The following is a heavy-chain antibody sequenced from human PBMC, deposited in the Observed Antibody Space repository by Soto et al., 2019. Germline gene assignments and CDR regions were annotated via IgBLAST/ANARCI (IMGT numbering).Heavy chain of an antibody. CDR2: ISGSGVST. D-gene: IGHD2-15*01. V-gene: IGHV3-23*01. J-gene: IGHJ6*02. Sequence: GGSLRLSCAASGFTFSSYAMSWVRQAPGKGLEWVSAISGSGVSTYYADSVKGRFTISRDNSKNTLYLQMNSLRAEDTAGYCAAKERLLGHSCMDVWGQGSPVTVSS. CDR1: GFTFSSYA. CDR3: AKERLLGHSCMDV.